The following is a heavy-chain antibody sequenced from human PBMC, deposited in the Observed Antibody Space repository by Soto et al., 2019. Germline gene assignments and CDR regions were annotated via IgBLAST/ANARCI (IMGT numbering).Heavy chain of an antibody. Sequence: SETLSVTCAVYGGSFSGYYWSWIRQPPGKGLEWIGEINHSGSTNYNPSLKSRVTISVDTSKNQFSLKLSSVTAADTAVYYCARTGIVVVPAAKRAKLDYWGQGTLVTVSS. V-gene: IGHV4-34*01. J-gene: IGHJ4*02. CDR3: ARTGIVVVPAAKRAKLDY. CDR1: GGSFSGYY. D-gene: IGHD2-2*01. CDR2: INHSGST.